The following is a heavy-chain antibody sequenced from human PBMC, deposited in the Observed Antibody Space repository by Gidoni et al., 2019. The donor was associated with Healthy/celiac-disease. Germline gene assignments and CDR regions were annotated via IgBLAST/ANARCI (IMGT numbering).Heavy chain of an antibody. CDR3: ARAPEAAGRGAFDY. D-gene: IGHD6-13*01. Sequence: QLQLQESSPGLVKPSQTMSLTCTVSGGSISSGDYYWSWIRQPPRKGLEWIGYLYYSGSTYYNPCLKSRVTISVDTSKNQFSLKLSSVTGADTAVYYCARAPEAAGRGAFDYWGQGPLATVSS. CDR2: LYYSGST. J-gene: IGHJ4*02. V-gene: IGHV4-30-4*01. CDR1: GGSISSGDYY.